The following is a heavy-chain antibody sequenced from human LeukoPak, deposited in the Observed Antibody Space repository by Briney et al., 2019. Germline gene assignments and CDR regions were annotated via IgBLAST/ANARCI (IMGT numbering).Heavy chain of an antibody. J-gene: IGHJ4*02. Sequence: SETLSLTCTVSGGSISSSPYYWGWIRQPPGKGLEWIGSIYYSGTTHYNPSLESRVTISVDTSKNQFSLKLSSVTAADTAVYYCARGSWQLAEEVYWGQGTLVTVSS. D-gene: IGHD6-6*01. V-gene: IGHV4-39*07. CDR2: IYYSGTT. CDR3: ARGSWQLAEEVY. CDR1: GGSISSSPYY.